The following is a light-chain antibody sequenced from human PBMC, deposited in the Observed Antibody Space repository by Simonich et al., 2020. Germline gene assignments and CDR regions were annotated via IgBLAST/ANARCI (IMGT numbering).Light chain of an antibody. Sequence: DIVITQSPATLSVSPGARATLSCRASQSVSSNLAWYQQKPGQAPRLLIYGASTRATVIPARFSGSGSGKEFTLTISSLQSEDFAVYYCQQYNNWPPYTFGQGTKLEIK. CDR1: QSVSSN. CDR2: GAS. CDR3: QQYNNWPPYT. J-gene: IGKJ2*01. V-gene: IGKV3-15*01.